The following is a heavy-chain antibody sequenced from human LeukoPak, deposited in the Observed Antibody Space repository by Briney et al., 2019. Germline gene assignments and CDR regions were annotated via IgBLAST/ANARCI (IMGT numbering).Heavy chain of an antibody. D-gene: IGHD6-13*01. CDR3: ARDSSSWYGYYYGMDV. V-gene: IGHV3-23*01. J-gene: IGHJ6*02. Sequence: GGSLRLSCAASGFAFSTYALSWVRQAPGKGLEWVSTLSDTTYYADSVKGRFTISRDNSKNALYLQMNSLRAEDTAVYYCARDSSSWYGYYYGMDVWGQGTTVTVSS. CDR1: GFAFSTYA. CDR2: LSDTT.